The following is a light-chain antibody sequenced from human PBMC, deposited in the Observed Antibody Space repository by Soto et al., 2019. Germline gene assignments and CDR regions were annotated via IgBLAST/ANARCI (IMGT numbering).Light chain of an antibody. Sequence: QSVLTQPPSVSGAPGQRVTISCTGTSSNIGAGYDVHWYQQLPGTAPKLLIYGNSNRPSGIPDGCSGSKSGTSASLAITWRQEEDEADYYCQAYDGSLSGYAFGSGSKLTLL. CDR1: SSNIGAGYD. CDR3: QAYDGSLSGYA. J-gene: IGLJ1*01. V-gene: IGLV1-40*01. CDR2: GNS.